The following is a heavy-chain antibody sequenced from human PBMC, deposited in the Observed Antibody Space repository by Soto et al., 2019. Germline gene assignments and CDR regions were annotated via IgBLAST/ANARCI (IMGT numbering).Heavy chain of an antibody. CDR3: ARGDCKTSCYIGF. D-gene: IGHD2-2*02. J-gene: IGHJ4*02. V-gene: IGHV3-48*03. Sequence: EVQLVESGGGLVQPGGSLRLSCAASGFGFSNYEMNWVRQAPGKGLEWVSYITSSGGATMYADSVKGRFTISRDNAKDSLYLQMNGLRVEDTAVYYCARGDCKTSCYIGFWGQGDLVTVSS. CDR1: GFGFSNYE. CDR2: ITSSGGAT.